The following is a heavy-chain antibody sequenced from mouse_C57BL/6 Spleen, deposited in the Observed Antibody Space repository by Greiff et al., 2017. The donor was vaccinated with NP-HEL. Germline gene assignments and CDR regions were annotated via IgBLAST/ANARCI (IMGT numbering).Heavy chain of an antibody. CDR2: IYPGDGDT. D-gene: IGHD2-3*01. Sequence: VQLQESGPELVKPGASVKISCKASGYAFSSSWMNWVKQRPGKGLEWIGRIYPGDGDTNYNGKFKGKATLTADKSSSTAYMQLSSLTSEDSAVYFCARSDGYYEYFDVWGTGTTVTVSS. CDR3: ARSDGYYEYFDV. CDR1: GYAFSSSW. V-gene: IGHV1-82*01. J-gene: IGHJ1*03.